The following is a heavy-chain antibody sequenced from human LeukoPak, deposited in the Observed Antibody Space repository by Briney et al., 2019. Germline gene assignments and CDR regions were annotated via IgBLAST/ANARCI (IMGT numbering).Heavy chain of an antibody. D-gene: IGHD6-19*01. CDR2: IWYDGSNK. CDR1: GFTFSSYG. J-gene: IGHJ4*02. Sequence: GGSLRLSRAASGFTFSSYGMHWVRHAPGKGLEWVAVIWYDGSNKYYADSVKGRFTISRDNSKNTLYLQMNSLRAEDTAVYYCARASGWYPFDYWGQGTLVTASS. CDR3: ARASGWYPFDY. V-gene: IGHV3-33*01.